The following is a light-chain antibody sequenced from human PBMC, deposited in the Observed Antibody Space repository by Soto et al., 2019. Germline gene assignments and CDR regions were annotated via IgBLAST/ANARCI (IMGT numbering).Light chain of an antibody. CDR2: EVS. J-gene: IGLJ2*01. Sequence: QSALTQPASVSGSPGQSITISCTGTSSDIGGYNYVSWYQQHPGKAPKLMIYEVSNRPSGVSNRFSGSKSGNTASLTISGLQAEDEADYYCSSFRITTTLFGGGTQLTVL. V-gene: IGLV2-14*01. CDR3: SSFRITTTL. CDR1: SSDIGGYNY.